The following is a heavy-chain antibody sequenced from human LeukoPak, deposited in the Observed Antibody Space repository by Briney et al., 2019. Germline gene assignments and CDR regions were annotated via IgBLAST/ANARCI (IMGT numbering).Heavy chain of an antibody. V-gene: IGHV2-5*02. CDR2: THWDGDK. Sequence: ECGPTVVKPTQTLTLTCTFSGFSLSTSGVGVGWIRQPPGKALEWLELTHWDGDKRYSPSLKSRLTITKDTSKNQVVLTMTNMDPVDTATYYCAHSTWSSLNFDYWGQGTLVTV. J-gene: IGHJ4*02. CDR3: AHSTWSSLNFDY. D-gene: IGHD2/OR15-2a*01. CDR1: GFSLSTSGVG.